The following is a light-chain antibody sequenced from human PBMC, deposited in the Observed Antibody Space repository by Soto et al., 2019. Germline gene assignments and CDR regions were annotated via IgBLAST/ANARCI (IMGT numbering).Light chain of an antibody. CDR1: SRHSDYI. V-gene: IGLV4-60*03. CDR3: ETWDSYSHV. Sequence: QLVLTQSSSASASLGSSVKLTCTLSSRHSDYIIAWHQHQPGKAPRFLMNLEGSGTYNKGTGVPDRFSGSGSGADRYLTLSNLQSEDEAVYYCETWDSYSHVFGTGTKLTVL. CDR2: LEGSGTY. J-gene: IGLJ1*01.